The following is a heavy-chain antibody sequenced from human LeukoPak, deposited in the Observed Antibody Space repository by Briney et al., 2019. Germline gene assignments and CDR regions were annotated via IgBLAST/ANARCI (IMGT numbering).Heavy chain of an antibody. J-gene: IGHJ4*02. CDR1: GYTLTELS. CDR3: ARVVWGSSFDY. V-gene: IGHV1-24*01. Sequence: ASVKVSCKVSGYTLTELSMHWVRQAPGKGLEWMGGFDPEDGETIYAQKFQGRVTMTRDTSMSTAYMELSGLRSDDTAVYYCARVVWGSSFDYWGQGTLVTVSS. D-gene: IGHD7-27*01. CDR2: FDPEDGET.